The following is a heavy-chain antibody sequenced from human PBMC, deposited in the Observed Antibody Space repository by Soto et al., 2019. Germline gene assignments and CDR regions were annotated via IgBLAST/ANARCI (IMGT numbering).Heavy chain of an antibody. CDR3: ARTRGHYGEDAFDI. V-gene: IGHV4-34*01. D-gene: IGHD4-17*01. J-gene: IGHJ3*02. Sequence: QVQLQQWGAGLLKPSETLSLTCAVYGGSFSGYYWSWIRQPPGKGLEWIGEINHSGSTNYNPSLKSIVTISVDTSNNQFSLKLSSVTAADTAVYYCARTRGHYGEDAFDIWGQGTMVTVSS. CDR1: GGSFSGYY. CDR2: INHSGST.